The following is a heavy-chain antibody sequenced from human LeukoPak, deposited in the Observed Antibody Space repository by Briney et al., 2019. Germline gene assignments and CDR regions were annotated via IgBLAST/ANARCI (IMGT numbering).Heavy chain of an antibody. V-gene: IGHV3-7*03. CDR3: ASSQWLKAFDI. Sequence: GGSLRLSCAASGFTFSSYWMSWVRQAPGKGLEWVANIKQDGSEKYYVDSVKGRFTISRDNAKNSLYLQMNSLRAEDTAVYYCASSQWLKAFDIWGQGTMVTVSS. D-gene: IGHD6-19*01. J-gene: IGHJ3*02. CDR1: GFTFSSYW. CDR2: IKQDGSEK.